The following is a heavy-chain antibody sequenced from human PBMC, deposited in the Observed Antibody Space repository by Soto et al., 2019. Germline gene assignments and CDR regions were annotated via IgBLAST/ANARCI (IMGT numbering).Heavy chain of an antibody. D-gene: IGHD3-10*01. J-gene: IGHJ4*02. Sequence: PGGSLRLSCAASGFTFSSYGMHWVRQAPGKXLEWVAVIWYDGSNKYYADSVKGRFTISRDNSKNTLYLQMNSLRAEDTAVYYCAREREYDYYGSGSYYNSNFDYWCQGTLVTVSS. CDR2: IWYDGSNK. CDR3: AREREYDYYGSGSYYNSNFDY. CDR1: GFTFSSYG. V-gene: IGHV3-33*01.